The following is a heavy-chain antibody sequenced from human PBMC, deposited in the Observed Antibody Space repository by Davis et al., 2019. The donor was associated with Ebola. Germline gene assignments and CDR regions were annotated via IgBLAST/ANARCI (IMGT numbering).Heavy chain of an antibody. Sequence: PSETLSLTCAVYGGSFGDYFWSWVRQSPGKGLEWVANIKSDGSHIYYVDSVKGRFTISRDNAKNSLYLQMNSLRVEDTAMYYCAREMRGTADSHWGQGTLVTVSS. CDR1: GGSFGDYF. J-gene: IGHJ4*02. D-gene: IGHD1/OR15-1a*01. CDR2: IKSDGSHI. V-gene: IGHV3-7*01. CDR3: AREMRGTADSH.